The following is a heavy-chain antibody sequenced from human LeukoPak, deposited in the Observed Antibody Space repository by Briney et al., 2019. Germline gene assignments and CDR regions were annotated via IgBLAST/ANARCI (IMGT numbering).Heavy chain of an antibody. Sequence: SETLSLTCTVSGGSISSYYWSWIRQPPGKGLEWIGYIYYSGSTNYNPSLKSRVTISVDTSKNQFSLKLSSVTAADTAVYYCAREGGQERYFDYWGQETLVTVSS. CDR2: IYYSGST. J-gene: IGHJ4*02. V-gene: IGHV4-59*12. CDR1: GGSISSYY. CDR3: AREGGQERYFDY.